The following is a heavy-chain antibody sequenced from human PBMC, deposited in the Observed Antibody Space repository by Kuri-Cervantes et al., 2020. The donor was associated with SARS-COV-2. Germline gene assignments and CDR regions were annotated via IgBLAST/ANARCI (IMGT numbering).Heavy chain of an antibody. Sequence: GESLKISCAASGFTFSSYAMHWVRQAPGKGLEWVAVISYDGSNKYYADSVKGRFTISRDNSKNTLYLQMNSLRAEDTAVYYCARGQQLVPDWFDPWGQGTLVTVSS. CDR3: ARGQQLVPDWFDP. CDR2: ISYDGSNK. J-gene: IGHJ5*02. V-gene: IGHV3-30*01. D-gene: IGHD6-13*01. CDR1: GFTFSSYA.